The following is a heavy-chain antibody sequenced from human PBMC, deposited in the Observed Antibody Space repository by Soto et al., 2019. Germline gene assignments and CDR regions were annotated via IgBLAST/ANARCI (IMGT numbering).Heavy chain of an antibody. CDR3: AKDRHPDGRWPFDH. Sequence: ASVKVSCKASGYTFTSYDINWVRQATGQGLEWMGWMNPNSGNTGYAQKFQGRVTMTRNTSISTAYMELSSLRSEDTAMYYCAKDRHPDGRWPFDHWGQGTLVTVSS. D-gene: IGHD2-8*01. J-gene: IGHJ4*02. V-gene: IGHV1-8*01. CDR1: GYTFTSYD. CDR2: MNPNSGNT.